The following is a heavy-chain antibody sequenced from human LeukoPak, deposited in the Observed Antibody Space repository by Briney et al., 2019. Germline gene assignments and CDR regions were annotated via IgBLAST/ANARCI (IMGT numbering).Heavy chain of an antibody. CDR1: GFTSSSYE. CDR2: ISSSGSTI. V-gene: IGHV3-48*03. Sequence: PGGSLRLSCAASGFTSSSYEMNWVRQAPGKGLEWVSYISSSGSTIYYADSVKGRFTISRDNAKNSLYLQMNSLRAEDTAVYYCARDYVGYSSGWLDYWGQGTLVTVSS. D-gene: IGHD6-19*01. CDR3: ARDYVGYSSGWLDY. J-gene: IGHJ4*02.